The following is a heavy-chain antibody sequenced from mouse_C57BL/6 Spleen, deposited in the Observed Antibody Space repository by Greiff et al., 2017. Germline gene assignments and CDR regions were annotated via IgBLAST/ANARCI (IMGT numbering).Heavy chain of an antibody. D-gene: IGHD1-1*01. Sequence: EVKLVASGGGLVQPGGSLKLSCAASGFTFSDYGMAWVRQAPRKGPAWVAFISNLAYSIYYADTVTGRFTIARENAKNTLYLEMSSLRSEDTAMYYCARQVTTGYFDVWGTGTTVTVSS. CDR2: ISNLAYSI. V-gene: IGHV5-15*01. CDR3: ARQVTTGYFDV. J-gene: IGHJ1*03. CDR1: GFTFSDYG.